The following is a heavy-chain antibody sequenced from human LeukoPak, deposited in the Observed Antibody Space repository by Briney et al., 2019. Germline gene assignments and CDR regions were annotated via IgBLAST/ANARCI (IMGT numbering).Heavy chain of an antibody. V-gene: IGHV4-34*01. Sequence: SETVSLTCAVYGGSFSGYYWSWIRQPPGKGLEWIGEINHSGSTNYNPSLKSRVTISVDTSKNQFSLKLSSVTAADTAVYYCARGLGYLYSGYDPARFDYWGQGTLVTVSS. CDR3: ARGLGYLYSGYDPARFDY. D-gene: IGHD5-12*01. CDR2: INHSGST. CDR1: GGSFSGYY. J-gene: IGHJ4*02.